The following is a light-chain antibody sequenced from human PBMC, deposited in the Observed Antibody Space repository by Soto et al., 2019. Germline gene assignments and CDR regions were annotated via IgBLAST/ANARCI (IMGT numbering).Light chain of an antibody. CDR1: QSVSFSY. J-gene: IGKJ4*01. V-gene: IGKV3-20*01. CDR2: GAS. Sequence: EIVFTQSPGTLSLSPGERATLSCRASQSVSFSYLAWYQQKPGQAPRLLIYGASSRATGIPDRFSGSGSGTDFTLTISRLEPEDFAMYYCQQYGRSPLTFGGGTKVDIK. CDR3: QQYGRSPLT.